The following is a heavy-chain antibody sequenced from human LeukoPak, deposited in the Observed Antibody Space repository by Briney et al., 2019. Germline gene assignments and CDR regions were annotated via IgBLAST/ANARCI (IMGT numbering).Heavy chain of an antibody. V-gene: IGHV3-30*18. J-gene: IGHJ4*02. CDR1: GFTFSNYG. Sequence: GGSLRLSCAASGFTFSNYGMHWVRQAPGKGLEWVAVSSYDGDNKYYADSVKGRFTISRDISKITLYLQMNSLRPEDTAVYYCAKDKGAYGSETGFDIWGQGILVTVSS. D-gene: IGHD4-17*01. CDR2: SSYDGDNK. CDR3: AKDKGAYGSETGFDI.